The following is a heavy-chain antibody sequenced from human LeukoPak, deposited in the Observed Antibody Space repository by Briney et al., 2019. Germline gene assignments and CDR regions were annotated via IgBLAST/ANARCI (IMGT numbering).Heavy chain of an antibody. V-gene: IGHV3-7*01. CDR2: IKPDGSEE. CDR1: GFTSSSHW. J-gene: IGHJ4*02. D-gene: IGHD3-3*01. CDR3: VTGGHYSGS. Sequence: GGSLRLSCAASGFTSSSHWMSWVRQAPGKGLEWVATIKPDGSEENYVDSVKGRFTISRDNAKNSLYLQMSSLRAEDTAVYYCVTGGHYSGSWGQGSLDTVSS.